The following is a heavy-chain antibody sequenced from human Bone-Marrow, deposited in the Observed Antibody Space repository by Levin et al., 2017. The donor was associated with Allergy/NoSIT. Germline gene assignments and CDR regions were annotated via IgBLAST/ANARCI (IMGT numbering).Heavy chain of an antibody. CDR1: GFIVSSKY. CDR2: IYTNDNT. CDR3: ARGVTSEVTAPDY. V-gene: IGHV3-53*01. Sequence: PGGSLRLSCEASGFIVSSKYMSWFRRPPGKGLEWVSVIYTNDNTFYADSVKGRFTISRDNSKNTLHFQLNSLRAEDTAVYYCARGVTSEVTAPDYWGQGTLVTVSS. J-gene: IGHJ4*02. D-gene: IGHD2-21*02.